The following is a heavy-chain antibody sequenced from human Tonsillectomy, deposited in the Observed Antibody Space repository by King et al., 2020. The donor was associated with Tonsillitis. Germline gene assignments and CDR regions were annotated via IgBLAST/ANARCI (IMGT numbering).Heavy chain of an antibody. D-gene: IGHD3-10*01. V-gene: IGHV2-5*02. CDR3: AQSIAVWFGEPSFDY. Sequence: GVGWIRQPPGKALELLALIYWDDDKRYSPSRKSRLTISKDTSKNQVVLIMTNMDPVETATYYCAQSIAVWFGEPSFDYWGQGTLVTVSS. J-gene: IGHJ4*02. CDR2: IYWDDDK. CDR1: G.